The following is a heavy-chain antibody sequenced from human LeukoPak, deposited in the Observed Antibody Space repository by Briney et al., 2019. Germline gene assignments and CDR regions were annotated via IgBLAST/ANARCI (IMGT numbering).Heavy chain of an antibody. V-gene: IGHV3-48*03. CDR2: ISSSGTTI. CDR3: ARVGYSNRWYLDC. J-gene: IGHJ4*02. D-gene: IGHD6-13*01. Sequence: PGGSLRLSCAASGFSFSSFEMNWVRQAPGKGLEWVSYISSSGTTIYYADSVKGRFTISRDNAKNSLYLQMNSLRAADTAVYYCARVGYSNRWYLDCWGQGTLVTVSP. CDR1: GFSFSSFE.